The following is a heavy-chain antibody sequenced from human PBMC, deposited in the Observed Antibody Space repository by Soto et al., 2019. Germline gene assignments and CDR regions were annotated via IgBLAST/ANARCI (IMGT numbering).Heavy chain of an antibody. CDR2: IQYSGDT. CDR1: GGSVGSGAYY. J-gene: IGHJ3*01. V-gene: IGHV4-61*08. Sequence: SETLSLTCIVSGGSVGSGAYYWSWIRQPPGNALEWIGYIQYSGDTNYNSSLKSRVTISVDMSRNRFSLKLTSVTAADTAFYYCAIHDYSDRAFDLWGQGTMVTVSS. D-gene: IGHD3-22*01. CDR3: AIHDYSDRAFDL.